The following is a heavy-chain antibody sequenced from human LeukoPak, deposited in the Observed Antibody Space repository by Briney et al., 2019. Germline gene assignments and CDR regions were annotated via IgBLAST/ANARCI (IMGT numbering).Heavy chain of an antibody. J-gene: IGHJ6*04. CDR1: GDSISTYY. CDR3: ARGPYSYGSGIRLDV. CDR2: INYSGST. V-gene: IGHV4-59*01. D-gene: IGHD3-10*01. Sequence: SETLSLTCTVSGDSISTYYWNWIRQPPGEGLEWIGYINYSGSTNYNPSLKSRVIMSVDTSKNQFSLQLSSLTAADTAVCYCARGPYSYGSGIRLDVWGTGTTVTVSS.